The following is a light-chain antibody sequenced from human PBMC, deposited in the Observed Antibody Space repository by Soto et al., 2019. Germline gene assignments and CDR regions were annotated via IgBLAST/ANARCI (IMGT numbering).Light chain of an antibody. Sequence: QSALTQSPSASGTPGQRVTVSFPGSTSNIGKNPVNWYQQSPGTAPKLLMYDNDQRPSGVPDRFSGSKSGTSASRAINGLQSADETDYYGGTWDDSIDGYVFRTETKVTVL. CDR3: GTWDDSIDGYV. J-gene: IGLJ1*01. V-gene: IGLV1-44*01. CDR2: DND. CDR1: TSNIGKNP.